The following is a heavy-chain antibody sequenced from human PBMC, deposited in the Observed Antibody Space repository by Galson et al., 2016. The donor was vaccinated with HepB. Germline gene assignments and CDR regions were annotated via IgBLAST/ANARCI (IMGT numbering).Heavy chain of an antibody. Sequence: SETLSLTFTVSGESITSDYWSWIRQSPGKGLEWIGYINHSGGRKNNLSFKSRLTISMDTSRNQFSLKPSFVTAEDPAVYYCAKASGYSNSWFNYWGQGTLVTVSS. CDR1: GESITSDY. D-gene: IGHD5-12*01. V-gene: IGHV4-59*01. J-gene: IGHJ5*01. CDR2: INHSGGR. CDR3: AKASGYSNSWFNY.